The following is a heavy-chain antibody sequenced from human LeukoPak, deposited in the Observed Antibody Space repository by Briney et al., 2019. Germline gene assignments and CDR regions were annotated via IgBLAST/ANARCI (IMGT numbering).Heavy chain of an antibody. Sequence: HAGGSLRLSCAASGFTFSSYWMHWVRQAPGKGLVWVSRINTDGSSTSYADSVKGRFTISRDNAKNTLYLQMNSLRAEDTAVYYCAASYYYDSSGYYYMLPFHFWGQGTLVAVSS. CDR1: GFTFSSYW. J-gene: IGHJ1*01. D-gene: IGHD3-22*01. CDR3: AASYYYDSSGYYYMLPFHF. CDR2: INTDGSST. V-gene: IGHV3-74*01.